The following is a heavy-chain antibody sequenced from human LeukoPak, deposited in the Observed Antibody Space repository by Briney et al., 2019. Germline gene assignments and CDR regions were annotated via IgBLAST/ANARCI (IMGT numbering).Heavy chain of an antibody. D-gene: IGHD6-19*01. CDR2: INHSGST. CDR1: GGSISSGGYY. Sequence: SETLSLTCTVSGGSISSGGYYWSWIRQPPGKGLEWIGEINHSGSTNYNPSLKSRVTISVDTSKNQFSLKLSSVTAADTAVYYCARGSSGWPYYYYGMDVWGQGTTVTVSS. CDR3: ARGSSGWPYYYYGMDV. V-gene: IGHV4-39*07. J-gene: IGHJ6*02.